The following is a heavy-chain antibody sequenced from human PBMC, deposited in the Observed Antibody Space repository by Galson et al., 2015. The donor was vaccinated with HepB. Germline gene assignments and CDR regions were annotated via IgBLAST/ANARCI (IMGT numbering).Heavy chain of an antibody. CDR2: IGTAGDT. CDR1: GFTFSSYD. Sequence: SLRLSCAASGFTFSSYDMLWVRQATGKGLEWVSAIGTAGDTYYPGSVKGRFTISRENAKNSLYLQMNSLRAGDTAVYYCARAAYSYGYYYFDYWGQGTLVTVSS. CDR3: ARAAYSYGYYYFDY. V-gene: IGHV3-13*01. D-gene: IGHD5-18*01. J-gene: IGHJ4*02.